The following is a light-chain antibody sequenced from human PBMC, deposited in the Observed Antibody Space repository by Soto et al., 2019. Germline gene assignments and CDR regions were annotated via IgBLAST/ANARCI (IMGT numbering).Light chain of an antibody. CDR2: EVY. Sequence: SVLTQPPSASGSPGQSVTISCTGTSSDVGGYNYVSWYQHHPGKAPKLIIYEVYKRPSGVPDRFSGSKSGTSASLAISGLQSEDEADYYCAAWDDSLNGLYVFGTGTKVTVL. V-gene: IGLV2-8*01. J-gene: IGLJ1*01. CDR3: AAWDDSLNGLYV. CDR1: SSDVGGYNY.